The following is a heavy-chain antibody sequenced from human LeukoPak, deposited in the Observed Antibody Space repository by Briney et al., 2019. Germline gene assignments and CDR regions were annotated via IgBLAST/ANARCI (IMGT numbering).Heavy chain of an antibody. J-gene: IGHJ4*02. V-gene: IGHV3-7*01. CDR3: ARELYDFWSGYPDY. D-gene: IGHD3-3*01. CDR2: INQDGSEK. Sequence: GGSLRLSCAASGFTFSNYWMSWVRQAPGKGLEWVANINQDGSEKYYVDSVKGRFTISRDNAKNTLYLQMNSLRAEDTAVYYCARELYDFWSGYPDYWGQGTLVTVSS. CDR1: GFTFSNYW.